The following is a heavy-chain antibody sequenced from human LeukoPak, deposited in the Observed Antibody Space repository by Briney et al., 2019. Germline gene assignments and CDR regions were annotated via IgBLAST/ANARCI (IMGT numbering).Heavy chain of an antibody. CDR3: ARDRAAAAYDAFDI. Sequence: SVKVSCKASGGTFSSYAISWLRQAPGQGLEWMGGIIPIFGTANYAQKFQGRVTITADESTSTAYMELRSLRSEDTAVYYCARDRAAAAYDAFDIWGQGTMVTVSS. J-gene: IGHJ3*02. CDR1: GGTFSSYA. CDR2: IIPIFGTA. V-gene: IGHV1-69*13. D-gene: IGHD6-13*01.